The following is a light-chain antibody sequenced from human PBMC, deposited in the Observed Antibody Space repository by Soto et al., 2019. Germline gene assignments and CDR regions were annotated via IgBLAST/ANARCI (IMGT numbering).Light chain of an antibody. V-gene: IGLV2-14*01. CDR3: RSYTSRSTYV. Sequence: QSVLTQPASVSGSPGQSITISCTGTSSDVGGYNYVSWYQQHPGKAPKLMIYDVSNRPSGISSRFSGSKSGNTASLTISGLQPEDEADYYCRSYTSRSTYVFGTGTKLTVL. J-gene: IGLJ1*01. CDR1: SSDVGGYNY. CDR2: DVS.